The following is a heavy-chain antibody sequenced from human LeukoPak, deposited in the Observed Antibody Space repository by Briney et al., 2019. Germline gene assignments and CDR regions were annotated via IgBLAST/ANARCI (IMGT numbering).Heavy chain of an antibody. J-gene: IGHJ6*02. CDR1: GLTFSSYA. Sequence: GGSLRLSCPASGLTFSSYAMSWVRQAPGKGLEWVSAIRGSGDRTYYADSVKGRFTISRDNSTSTLYLQMNSLRAADTAVYSCAKGSGYQIYYYYGMDVWGQGTTVTVSS. CDR3: AKGSGYQIYYYYGMDV. D-gene: IGHD3-3*01. CDR2: IRGSGDRT. V-gene: IGHV3-23*01.